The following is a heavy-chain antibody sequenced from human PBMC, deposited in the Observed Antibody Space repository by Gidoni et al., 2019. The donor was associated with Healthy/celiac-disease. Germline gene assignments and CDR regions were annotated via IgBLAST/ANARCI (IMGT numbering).Heavy chain of an antibody. V-gene: IGHV3-49*03. CDR1: GFTFGDYA. D-gene: IGHD3-10*01. J-gene: IGHJ4*02. CDR3: TRATMVRFSPNYFDY. CDR2: IRSKAYGGTT. Sequence: EVQLVESGGGLVQPGRSLRLSCTASGFTFGDYAMSWFRQAPGKGLEWVGFIRSKAYGGTTEYAASVKGRFTISRDDSKSIAYLQMNSLKTEDTAVYYCTRATMVRFSPNYFDYWGQGTLVTVSS.